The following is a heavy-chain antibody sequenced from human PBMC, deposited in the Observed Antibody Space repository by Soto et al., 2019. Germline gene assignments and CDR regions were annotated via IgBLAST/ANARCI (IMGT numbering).Heavy chain of an antibody. V-gene: IGHV1-18*01. Sequence: QVQLVQSGAEVKKPGASVKVSCKASGYTFTNYGITWVRQAPGQGLEWMGWISAYNGKTNYAQKLQGRVTMTTDTTTSTAYMELRSLRSDDTAVYYWARDCPVPPATPNNWYDPWGQGTLVTVSS. CDR3: ARDCPVPPATPNNWYDP. CDR2: ISAYNGKT. D-gene: IGHD2-2*02. CDR1: GYTFTNYG. J-gene: IGHJ5*02.